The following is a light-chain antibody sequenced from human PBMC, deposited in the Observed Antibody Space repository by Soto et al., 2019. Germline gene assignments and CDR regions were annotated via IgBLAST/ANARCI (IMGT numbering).Light chain of an antibody. CDR2: GAS. V-gene: IGKV3-20*01. J-gene: IGKJ2*01. CDR1: QSVTSSY. CDR3: HQYGSPPYT. Sequence: EMVLTQSPGTLSLSPGEGATLSCRASQSVTSSYLAWYQQKPGQAPRLLIYGASNRATGIPDRFSGSGSGTEFTLTINRLEPEDFAVYYCHQYGSPPYTFGQGTKLEI.